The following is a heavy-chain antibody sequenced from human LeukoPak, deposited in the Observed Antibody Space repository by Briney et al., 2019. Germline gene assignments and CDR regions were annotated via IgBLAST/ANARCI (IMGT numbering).Heavy chain of an antibody. D-gene: IGHD3-10*01. CDR1: GFTFSSYT. J-gene: IGHJ4*02. CDR2: ISGSGGSA. V-gene: IGHV3-23*01. CDR3: ASIREDRAGAY. Sequence: PGGSLRLSCAASGFTFSSYTMSWVRQAPGKGLEWVSAISGSGGSAYYADSVKGRFTISRENSKNTLYLQMNSLRAEDTGGYYCASIREDRAGAYWGQGTLVSVSS.